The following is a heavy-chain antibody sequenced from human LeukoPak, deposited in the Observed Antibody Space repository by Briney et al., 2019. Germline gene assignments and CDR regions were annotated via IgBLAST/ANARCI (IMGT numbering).Heavy chain of an antibody. Sequence: PGGSLRLSCAASGFTFSSYAMHWVRQAPGKGLEYVSAISSNGDSTYYANSVKGRFTISRDNSKNTLYLQMGSLRAEDMAVYYCARMYYDFWSGIRGDYYYYMDVWGKGTTVTVSS. D-gene: IGHD3-3*01. CDR2: ISSNGDST. CDR3: ARMYYDFWSGIRGDYYYYMDV. J-gene: IGHJ6*03. V-gene: IGHV3-64*01. CDR1: GFTFSSYA.